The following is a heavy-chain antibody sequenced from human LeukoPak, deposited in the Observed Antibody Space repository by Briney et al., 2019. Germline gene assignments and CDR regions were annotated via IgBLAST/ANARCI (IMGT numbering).Heavy chain of an antibody. CDR3: ARGSSRAFDY. D-gene: IGHD2-2*01. J-gene: IGHJ4*02. V-gene: IGHV3-53*01. CDR1: GFTVSSNY. Sequence: GGSLRLSCAASGFTVSSNYMSWVRQAPGKGLEWVSVTYSGGTTNHADSVKGRFTVSRDNSKNTLYLQMNSLRAEDTAVYFCARGSSRAFDYWGQGTLVTVSS. CDR2: TYSGGTT.